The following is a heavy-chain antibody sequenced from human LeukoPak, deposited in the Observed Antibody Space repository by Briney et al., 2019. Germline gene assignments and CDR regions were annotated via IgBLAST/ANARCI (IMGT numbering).Heavy chain of an antibody. CDR3: ARLPIQLWSFDY. CDR2: IYHSGST. J-gene: IGHJ4*02. V-gene: IGHV4-4*02. D-gene: IGHD5-18*01. CDR1: GGSISSSNW. Sequence: SETLSLTCAVSGGSISSSNWWSWFRHPPGKGLEWIGEIYHSGSTNYNSSHKSRVTISVDTSKNQFSLKLSSVTAADTAVYYCARLPIQLWSFDYWGQGTLVTVSS.